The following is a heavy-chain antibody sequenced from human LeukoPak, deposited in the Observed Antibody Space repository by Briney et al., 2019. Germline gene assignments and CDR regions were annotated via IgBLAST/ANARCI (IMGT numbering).Heavy chain of an antibody. V-gene: IGHV3-48*03. Sequence: GGSLRLSCAASGFTFSSYEMNWVRQAPGKGLEWASYISGSGTTIYYADSVKGRFTISRDNAKNSLYLQMNSLRAEDTAVYYCARLNNNWASWFDPWGQGTLVTVSS. CDR3: ARLNNNWASWFDP. D-gene: IGHD1-1*01. CDR2: ISGSGTTI. CDR1: GFTFSSYE. J-gene: IGHJ5*02.